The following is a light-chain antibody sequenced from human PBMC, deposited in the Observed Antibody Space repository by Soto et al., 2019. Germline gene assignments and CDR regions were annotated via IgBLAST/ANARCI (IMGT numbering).Light chain of an antibody. CDR1: QSVSSY. Sequence: SVLTQSAGTLSLSPEERATLSCRASQSVSSYLAWYQQKPGQAPRLLMYEASNRATGIPARFSGGGSGTDFTLTISSLEPEDFAVYYCQQRSDWPWTVGQGTKVDI. CDR2: EAS. V-gene: IGKV3-11*01. CDR3: QQRSDWPWT. J-gene: IGKJ1*01.